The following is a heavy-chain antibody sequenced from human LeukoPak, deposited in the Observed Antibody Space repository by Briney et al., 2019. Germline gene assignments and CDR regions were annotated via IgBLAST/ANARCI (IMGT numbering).Heavy chain of an antibody. CDR1: GGSISSHY. CDR3: ARSSSSSIVDY. CDR2: IYYSGST. D-gene: IGHD6-13*01. Sequence: SETLSLTCTVSGGSISSHYWSWIRQPPGKGLEWIGYIYYSGSTNYNPSLKSRVTISVDTSKNQFSLKLSSVTAADTAVYCCARSSSSSIVDYWGQGTLVTVSS. V-gene: IGHV4-59*11. J-gene: IGHJ4*02.